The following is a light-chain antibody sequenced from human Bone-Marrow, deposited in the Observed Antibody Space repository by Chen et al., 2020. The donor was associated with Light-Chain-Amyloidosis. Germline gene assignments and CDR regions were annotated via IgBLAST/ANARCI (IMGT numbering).Light chain of an antibody. Sequence: QSALTQPASVSGSPGQSITISCTGTSSDVGGDNHVSWYQPHPDKAPKLMIYEVTNRPSWVPDRFSGSKSANTASLTISGLQTEDEADYFCSSYTITNTLVFGSGTRVTVL. J-gene: IGLJ1*01. V-gene: IGLV2-14*01. CDR2: EVT. CDR3: SSYTITNTLV. CDR1: SSDVGGDNH.